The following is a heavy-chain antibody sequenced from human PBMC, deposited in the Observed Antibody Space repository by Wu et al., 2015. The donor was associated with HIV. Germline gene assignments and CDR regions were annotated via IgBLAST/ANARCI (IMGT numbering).Heavy chain of an antibody. J-gene: IGHJ5*02. D-gene: IGHD1-14*01. Sequence: QVQLVQSGAEVKKPGAVSEGLLQGFWIHLHRLLYAISWVRQAPGQGLEWMGRIIPIFGTANYAQKFQGRVTITADESTSTAYMELSSLRSEDTAVYYCARDLSTKTGHWFDPWGQGTLVTVSS. CDR2: IIPIFGTA. V-gene: IGHV1-69*18. CDR1: IHLHRLLYA. CDR3: ARDLSTKTGHWFDP.